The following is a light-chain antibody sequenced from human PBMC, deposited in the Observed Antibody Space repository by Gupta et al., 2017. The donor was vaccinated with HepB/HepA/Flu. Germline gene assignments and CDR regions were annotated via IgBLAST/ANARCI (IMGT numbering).Light chain of an antibody. CDR1: ESLSGNF. CDR3: RQEGNSPIT. V-gene: IGKV3-20*01. J-gene: IGKJ4*01. Sequence: SPCEIATLSCRASESLSGNFLDWYPQKPGQAPRLLIFGASSRATGILDRFGCSGSGADLTLTISRLEPADFVIYYCRQEGNSPITFGRGTKVEIK. CDR2: GAS.